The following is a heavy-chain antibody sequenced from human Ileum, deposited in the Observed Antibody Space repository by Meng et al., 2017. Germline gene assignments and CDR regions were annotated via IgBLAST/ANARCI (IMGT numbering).Heavy chain of an antibody. CDR1: GGSVSTSDYQ. V-gene: IGHV4-61*08. Sequence: QVQLQGWGPGLVRPSETLSLICTVPGGSVSTSDYQWGWIRQPPGKGLEWIGYAGTNYNPSLKSRVTISVDTSKRQFSLKLTSVTAADTAVYYCARDHWGSLDYWGQGILVTVSS. CDR2: AGT. D-gene: IGHD7-27*01. CDR3: ARDHWGSLDY. J-gene: IGHJ4*02.